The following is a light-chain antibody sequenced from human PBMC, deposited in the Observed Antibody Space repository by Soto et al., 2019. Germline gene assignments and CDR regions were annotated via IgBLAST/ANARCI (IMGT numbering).Light chain of an antibody. CDR1: QSVKNY. Sequence: EIVLTQSPATLSLSPGEGATLSCRGSQSVKNYLAWYQQKPGQAPRLLIYDASNRATGIPARFSGSGSGTDFTLTISSLEPEDFAVYYCQQRSNWPLTFGGGTKVEIK. J-gene: IGKJ4*01. V-gene: IGKV3-11*01. CDR3: QQRSNWPLT. CDR2: DAS.